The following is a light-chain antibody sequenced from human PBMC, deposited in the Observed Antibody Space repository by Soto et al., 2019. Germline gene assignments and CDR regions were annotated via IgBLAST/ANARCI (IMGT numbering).Light chain of an antibody. CDR3: QHYNSYSEA. J-gene: IGKJ1*01. CDR2: KAS. CDR1: QTISSW. V-gene: IGKV1-5*03. Sequence: DIQMTQSPSTLSGSVGDRVTITCRASQTISSWLSWYQQKPGKAPKLLIYKASTLKSGVPSRFSGSGSGTEFTLTICSLQPDDFASYYCQHYNSYSEAFGQGTKMDLK.